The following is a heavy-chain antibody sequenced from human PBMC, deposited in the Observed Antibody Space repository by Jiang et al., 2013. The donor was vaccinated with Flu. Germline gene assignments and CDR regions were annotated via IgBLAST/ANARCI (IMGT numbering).Heavy chain of an antibody. Sequence: SGDSVSSNSAAWNWIRQSPSRGLEWLGRTYYRSKWYNDYAVSVKSRITINPDTSKNQFSLQLNSVTPEDTAVYYCARVLRYCSSTSCYTIAFDIWGQGTMVTVSS. V-gene: IGHV6-1*01. CDR2: TYYRSKWYN. J-gene: IGHJ3*02. CDR1: GDSVSSNSAA. CDR3: ARVLRYCSSTSCYTIAFDI. D-gene: IGHD2-2*02.